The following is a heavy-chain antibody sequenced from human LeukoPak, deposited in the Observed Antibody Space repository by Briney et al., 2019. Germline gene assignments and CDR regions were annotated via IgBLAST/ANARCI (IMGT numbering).Heavy chain of an antibody. V-gene: IGHV1-46*01. CDR1: GYTFTSYY. J-gene: IGHJ4*02. CDR2: INPSGGST. CDR3: ARVADITIFGVAPRGYFDY. Sequence: ASVKVSCKASGYTFTSYYMHWVRQAPGQGLEWMGIINPSGGSTSYAQKFQGRVTMTRDTSTSTVYMELSSLRSEDTAVYYCARVADITIFGVAPRGYFDYWGQGTLVTVSP. D-gene: IGHD3-3*01.